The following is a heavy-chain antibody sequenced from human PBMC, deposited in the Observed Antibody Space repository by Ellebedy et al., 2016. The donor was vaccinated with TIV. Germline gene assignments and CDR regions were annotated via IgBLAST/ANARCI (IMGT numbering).Heavy chain of an antibody. J-gene: IGHJ4*02. CDR2: INHSGST. V-gene: IGHV4-34*01. CDR1: GGSFSGYY. D-gene: IGHD4-17*01. Sequence: GSLRLSXAVYGGSFSGYYWSWIRQPPGKGLEWIGEINHSGSTNYNPSLKSRVTISVDTSKNQFSLKLSSVTAADTAVYYCARDDRDGDRYDRGFDYWGQGTLVTVSS. CDR3: ARDDRDGDRYDRGFDY.